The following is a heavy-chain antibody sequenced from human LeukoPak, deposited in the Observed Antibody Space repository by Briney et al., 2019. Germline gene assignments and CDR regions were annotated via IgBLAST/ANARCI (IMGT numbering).Heavy chain of an antibody. D-gene: IGHD3-3*01. Sequence: PSETLSLTCAVYGGSFSGYFWSWIRQPPGKGLEWIGEINHSGSTNYNPSLKSRVTISVDTSKNQFSLKLTSVTAADTAVYYCARGLGILGVSWFDPWGQGALVTVSS. CDR3: ARGLGILGVSWFDP. V-gene: IGHV4-34*01. J-gene: IGHJ5*02. CDR2: INHSGST. CDR1: GGSFSGYF.